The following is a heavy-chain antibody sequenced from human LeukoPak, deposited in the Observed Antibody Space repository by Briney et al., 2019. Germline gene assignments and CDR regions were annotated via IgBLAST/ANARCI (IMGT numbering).Heavy chain of an antibody. D-gene: IGHD3-10*01. CDR3: ARGGVDYYGSGTYYLMYYFDY. J-gene: IGHJ4*02. Sequence: GGSLRLSCAASGFTFSSYSMNWVRQAPGKGLEWVSSISSSSSYIYCADSVKGRFTISRDNAKNSLYLQMNSLRAEDTAVYFCARGGVDYYGSGTYYLMYYFDYWGQGALVTVSS. CDR1: GFTFSSYS. CDR2: ISSSSSYI. V-gene: IGHV3-21*04.